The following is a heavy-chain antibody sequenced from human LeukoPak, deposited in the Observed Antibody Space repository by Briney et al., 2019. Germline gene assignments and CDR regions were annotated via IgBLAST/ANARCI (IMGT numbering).Heavy chain of an antibody. V-gene: IGHV1-18*01. Sequence: ASVKVSCKASGYTFTSYGISWVRQAPGQGLEWMGWISAYNGNTNYAQKLQGRVTMTTDTSTSTAYMELRSLRSDDTAVYYCARAGEYYYDSSRTNWFDPWGQGTLVTVS. CDR1: GYTFTSYG. CDR3: ARAGEYYYDSSRTNWFDP. D-gene: IGHD3-22*01. J-gene: IGHJ5*02. CDR2: ISAYNGNT.